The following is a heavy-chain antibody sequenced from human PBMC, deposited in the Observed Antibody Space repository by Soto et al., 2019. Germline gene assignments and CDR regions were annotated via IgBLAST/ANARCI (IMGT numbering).Heavy chain of an antibody. D-gene: IGHD4-4*01. J-gene: IGHJ4*02. CDR1: GGSISSSNW. V-gene: IGHV4-4*02. Sequence: SSETLSLTCAVSGGSISSSNWWSWVRQPPGKGLEWIGEIYHSGSTNYNPSLKSRVTISVDKSKNQFSLKLSSVTAADTAVYYCARATGLQRSIDYWGQGTLVTVSS. CDR2: IYHSGST. CDR3: ARATGLQRSIDY.